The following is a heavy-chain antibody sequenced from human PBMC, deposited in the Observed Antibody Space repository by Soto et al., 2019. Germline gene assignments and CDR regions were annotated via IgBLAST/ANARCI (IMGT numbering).Heavy chain of an antibody. V-gene: IGHV3-33*01. Sequence: RGSLRLSCAASGFMFSNHGMRWVRQAPGKGLEWVAVIWSDGNNRYYADSVKGRFTISRDNSKNTVYLQMNSLRAEDTAVYYCVRGDNWNDEASDYWGQGTLVTVSS. J-gene: IGHJ4*02. CDR1: GFMFSNHG. CDR3: VRGDNWNDEASDY. D-gene: IGHD1-1*01. CDR2: IWSDGNNR.